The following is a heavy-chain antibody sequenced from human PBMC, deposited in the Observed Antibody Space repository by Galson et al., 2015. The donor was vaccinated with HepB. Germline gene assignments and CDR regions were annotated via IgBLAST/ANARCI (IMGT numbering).Heavy chain of an antibody. J-gene: IGHJ6*03. Sequence: SVKVSCKASGYTFTSYGISWVRQAPGQGLEWMGWISAYNGNTNYAQKLQGRVTMTTDTSTSTAYMELRSLRSDDTAVYYCARDKYCSSTSCYDYYYYYYMDVWGKGTTVTVSS. V-gene: IGHV1-18*01. CDR1: GYTFTSYG. CDR2: ISAYNGNT. D-gene: IGHD2-2*01. CDR3: ARDKYCSSTSCYDYYYYYYMDV.